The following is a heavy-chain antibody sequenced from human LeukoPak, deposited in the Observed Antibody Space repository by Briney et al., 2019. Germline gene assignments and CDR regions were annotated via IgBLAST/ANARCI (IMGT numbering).Heavy chain of an antibody. D-gene: IGHD3-3*01. CDR2: MNPNSANT. CDR3: ARDLPYDFWSSYWFDP. CDR1: GYTFTSYD. J-gene: IGHJ5*02. V-gene: IGHV1-8*01. Sequence: GASVKVSCKASGYTFTSYDINWVRQATGQGLEWMGWMNPNSANTGYAQKFQGRVTMTTDTSTSTAYMELRSLRSDDTAVYYCARDLPYDFWSSYWFDPWGQGTLVTVSS.